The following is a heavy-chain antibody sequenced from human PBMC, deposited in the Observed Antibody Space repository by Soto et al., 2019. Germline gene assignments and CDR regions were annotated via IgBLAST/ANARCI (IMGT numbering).Heavy chain of an antibody. J-gene: IGHJ4*02. CDR1: GFSLSKARMG. D-gene: IGHD1-26*01. CDR2: IFWNDER. V-gene: IGHV2-26*01. Sequence: QVTLKESGPVLVKPTETLTLTCSVSGFSLSKARMGVSWIRQPPGKALEWLAHIFWNDERSYNTSLKSRLTISRDTSKSQVVLTMTNVDPVHTGTFFCARALREGLPIYYFDSWGQGTLVTVSS. CDR3: ARALREGLPIYYFDS.